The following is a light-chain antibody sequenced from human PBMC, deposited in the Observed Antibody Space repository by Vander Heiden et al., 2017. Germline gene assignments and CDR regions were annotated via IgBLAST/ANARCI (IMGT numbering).Light chain of an antibody. Sequence: DIQMTQSPSSLSASVGDRVTITCRARQNISDYLNWYQQKPGKAPKLLIYAASSLQSGVPSRFSGSGSGTDFTLTISSLQPEDFATYYCQQSYRTPPFTFGPGTKVDIK. CDR2: AAS. J-gene: IGKJ3*01. V-gene: IGKV1-39*01. CDR1: QNISDY. CDR3: QQSYRTPPFT.